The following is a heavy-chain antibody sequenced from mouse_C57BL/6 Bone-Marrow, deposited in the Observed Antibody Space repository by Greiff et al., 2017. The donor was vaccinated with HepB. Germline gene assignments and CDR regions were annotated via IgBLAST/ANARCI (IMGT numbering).Heavy chain of an antibody. CDR2: IRNEPNGYTT. D-gene: IGHD1-1*01. CDR3: ARGMTTVVATPHWYFDV. Sequence: EVMLVESGGGLVQPGGSLSLSCAASGFTFTDYYISWVRQPPGKALEWLGFIRNEPNGYTTEYSASVKGLFTTSRDNSKSILYLPMNALRAEDIATYYCARGMTTVVATPHWYFDVWGTGTTVTVSS. J-gene: IGHJ1*03. CDR1: GFTFTDYY. V-gene: IGHV7-3*01.